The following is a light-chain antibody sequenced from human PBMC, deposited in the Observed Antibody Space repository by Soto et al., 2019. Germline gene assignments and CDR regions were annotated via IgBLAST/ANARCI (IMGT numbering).Light chain of an antibody. Sequence: EIVMTQSPGTLSVSPGERVTLSCRASQSVSNNLAWYQRKRGQGPRLLIYGASTRAIGIPARFSGSGSGTDFTLTISSLQSEDFAVYYCQQYHKWPPYTFGQGTKLEI. CDR3: QQYHKWPPYT. CDR1: QSVSNN. V-gene: IGKV3-15*01. CDR2: GAS. J-gene: IGKJ2*01.